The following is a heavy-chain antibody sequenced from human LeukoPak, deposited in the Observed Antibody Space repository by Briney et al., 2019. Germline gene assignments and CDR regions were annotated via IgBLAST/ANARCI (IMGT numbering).Heavy chain of an antibody. CDR2: IYYSGST. Sequence: SETLSLTCTVSGGSISSSSYYWGWIRQPPGKGLEWIGSIYYSGSTYYNASLKSRVTISADTSKNQFSLKLSSVTAADTAVYYCARSTIFGVVIQFNWFDPWGQGTLVTVSS. CDR1: GGSISSSSYY. J-gene: IGHJ5*02. CDR3: ARSTIFGVVIQFNWFDP. V-gene: IGHV4-39*01. D-gene: IGHD3-3*01.